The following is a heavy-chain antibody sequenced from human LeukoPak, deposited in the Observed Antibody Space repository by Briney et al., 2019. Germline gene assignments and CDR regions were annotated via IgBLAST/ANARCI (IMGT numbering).Heavy chain of an antibody. CDR2: INTNTGNP. J-gene: IGHJ4*02. V-gene: IGHV7-4-1*02. CDR1: GYTFTSYA. D-gene: IGHD2-2*01. CDR3: ARAQVPAAIWASWGAKYYFDY. Sequence: ASVKVSCKASGYTFTSYAMNWVRQAPGQGLEWMEWINTNTGNPTYAQGFTGRFVFSLDTSVSTAYLQISSLKAEDTAVYYCARAQVPAAIWASWGAKYYFDYWGQGTLVTVSS.